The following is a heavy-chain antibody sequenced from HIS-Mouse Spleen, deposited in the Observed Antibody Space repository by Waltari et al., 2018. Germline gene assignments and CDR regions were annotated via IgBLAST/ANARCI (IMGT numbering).Heavy chain of an antibody. V-gene: IGHV4-39*07. D-gene: IGHD6-13*01. CDR2: IYYSGST. CDR3: AREIPYSSSWYDWYFDL. J-gene: IGHJ2*01. CDR1: AGSISSSSYS. Sequence: QLQLQESGPALVKPSETLSLTCTASAGSISSSSYSWGWIRQPPGKGLEWIGSIYYSGSTYYNPSLKSRVTISVDTSKNQFSLKLSSVTAADTAVYYCAREIPYSSSWYDWYFDLWGRGTLVTVSS.